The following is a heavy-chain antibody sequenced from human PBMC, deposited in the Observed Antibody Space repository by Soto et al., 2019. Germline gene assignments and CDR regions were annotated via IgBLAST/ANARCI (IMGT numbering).Heavy chain of an antibody. CDR3: AKNYHYDSGYYLFHFDY. CDR2: ITWNGVST. Sequence: EVQLLESGGGLVQPGGSLRLSCAASGFTFSNYAMSWVRQAPGKGLEWVSTITWNGVSTYYADSVKGRFTISSDNSKNTLALQMSSLRAEDTAVYYYAKNYHYDSGYYLFHFDYWGQGSLVTVSS. V-gene: IGHV3-23*01. J-gene: IGHJ4*02. D-gene: IGHD3-10*01. CDR1: GFTFSNYA.